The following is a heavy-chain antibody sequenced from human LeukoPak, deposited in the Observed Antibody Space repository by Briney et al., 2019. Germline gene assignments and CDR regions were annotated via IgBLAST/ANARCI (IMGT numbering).Heavy chain of an antibody. CDR2: ITSSGIIM. D-gene: IGHD4-23*01. J-gene: IGHJ5*02. CDR1: GFTFSSHS. CDR3: ATPPSTVVSP. Sequence: GGSLRLSCAASGFTFSSHSLNWVRQAPGKGLEWLSCITSSGIIMYNVDSVKGRFTISRDSAKSSLYLQMNSLRAEDTAVYYCATPPSTVVSPWGQGTLVTVSS. V-gene: IGHV3-48*04.